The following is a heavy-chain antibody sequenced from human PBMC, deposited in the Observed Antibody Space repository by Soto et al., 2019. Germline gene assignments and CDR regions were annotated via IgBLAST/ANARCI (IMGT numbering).Heavy chain of an antibody. Sequence: EVQLVESGGGLVQPGGSLRLSCEASGLTVSSNYMSWVRQPPGKGLEWVSLIYSAGTTYYADSVKGRFTISRDNSKDTLYLQMNNLRAEDTAVYYCAREDYDDFWSGRRYYMDVWGKGTTVTVSS. CDR2: IYSAGTT. CDR1: GLTVSSNY. V-gene: IGHV3-66*01. CDR3: AREDYDDFWSGRRYYMDV. J-gene: IGHJ6*03. D-gene: IGHD3-3*01.